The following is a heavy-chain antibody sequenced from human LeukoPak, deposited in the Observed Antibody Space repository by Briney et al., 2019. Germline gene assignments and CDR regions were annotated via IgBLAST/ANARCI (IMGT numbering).Heavy chain of an antibody. V-gene: IGHV4-59*08. D-gene: IGHD2/OR15-2a*01. Sequence: SETLSLTCTVSGGSISSYYWSWIRQPPGKGLEWIAYISDIGSINYDPSLKSRVTISLDTSKNQFSLELSSVTAADTAVYYCAGHHPRNTVDFWGQGTLVTVSS. CDR1: GGSISSYY. J-gene: IGHJ4*02. CDR3: AGHHPRNTVDF. CDR2: ISDIGSI.